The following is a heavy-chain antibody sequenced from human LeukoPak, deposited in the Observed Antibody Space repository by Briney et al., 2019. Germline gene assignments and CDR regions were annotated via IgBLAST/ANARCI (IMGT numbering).Heavy chain of an antibody. J-gene: IGHJ3*02. CDR2: INTDGTTT. CDR1: GFTFRGYW. V-gene: IGHV3-74*01. CDR3: TRGFNNAFDI. Sequence: GGSLRLSCAASGFTFRGYWMHWVRHAPGKGLLWVSRINTDGTTTHYADSVKGRFIISRDNAKNTLYLQMNSLTAEDTAVYYCTRGFNNAFDICGQGTMVTVSS. D-gene: IGHD2/OR15-2a*01.